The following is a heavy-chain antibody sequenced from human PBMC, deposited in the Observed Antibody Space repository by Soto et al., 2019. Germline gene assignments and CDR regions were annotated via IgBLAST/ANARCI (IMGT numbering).Heavy chain of an antibody. V-gene: IGHV3-23*01. J-gene: IGHJ4*02. CDR3: AKDSVGPPHYWFDF. CDR2: ISDNAGAT. Sequence: VQLLESGGGLVQPGGSLRLSCAASGFTFSNYAMSWVRQAPGKGLEWVSTISDNAGATYYADSVKGRFTISRDNSKNTLYLQMNSLRAEDAAVYYCAKDSVGPPHYWFDFWGQGSLVTVSS. CDR1: GFTFSNYA. D-gene: IGHD1-26*01.